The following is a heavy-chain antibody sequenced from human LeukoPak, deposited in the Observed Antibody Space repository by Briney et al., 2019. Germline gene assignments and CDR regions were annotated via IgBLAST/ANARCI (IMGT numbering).Heavy chain of an antibody. J-gene: IGHJ4*02. CDR1: GYSISSGYY. CDR2: IYHSGST. V-gene: IGHV4-38-2*02. Sequence: SSETLSLTCTVSGYSISSGYYWGWIRQPPGKGLEWIGSIYHSGSTYYNPSLKSRVTISVDTSKNQFSLKLSSVTAANTAVYYCAGNYYGSGSYYSEDRYWGQGTLVTVSS. D-gene: IGHD3-10*01. CDR3: AGNYYGSGSYYSEDRY.